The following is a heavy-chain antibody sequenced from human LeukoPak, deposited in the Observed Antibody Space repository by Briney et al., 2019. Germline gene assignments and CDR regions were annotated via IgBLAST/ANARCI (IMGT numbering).Heavy chain of an antibody. CDR3: AHLTTSAFYYDY. Sequence: ESGPTLVKPTETLTLTCTCSGFSVSSSGLAVGWIRQPPGKALEWLGHIYWNDNDYYSTFLKSRLTITRDTSGNQVVLTMTNMDPVDTATYYCAHLTTSAFYYDYWGQGTLVTVSS. CDR1: GFSVSSSGLA. D-gene: IGHD1-1*01. J-gene: IGHJ4*02. CDR2: IYWNDND. V-gene: IGHV2-5*01.